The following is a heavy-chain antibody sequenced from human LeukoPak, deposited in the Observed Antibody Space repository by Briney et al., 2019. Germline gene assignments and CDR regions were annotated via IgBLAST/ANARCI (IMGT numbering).Heavy chain of an antibody. CDR3: SRGYSGGFDY. Sequence: GGSLRLSRAASGFTFSSYWMHWVRQAPGKGLVWVSGINSDGTSPIYADSVKGRFTISRDNAKKTLYLQMNSLRAEDTAVYYCSRGYSGGFDYWGQGTLVTVSS. CDR2: INSDGTSP. CDR1: GFTFSSYW. D-gene: IGHD2-15*01. V-gene: IGHV3-74*01. J-gene: IGHJ4*02.